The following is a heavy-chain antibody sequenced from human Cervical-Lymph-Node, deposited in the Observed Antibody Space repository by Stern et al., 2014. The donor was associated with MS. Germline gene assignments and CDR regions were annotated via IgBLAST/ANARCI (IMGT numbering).Heavy chain of an antibody. D-gene: IGHD1-26*01. J-gene: IGHJ5*02. CDR1: GLSLSNPRMG. Sequence: QVTLRESGPVLVKPTETLTLTCSVSGLSLSNPRMGVSWIRQPPGKALEWLVHIFSTDEKSSSTSLESRLTISRGTSKSQVVLTMTNMDPVDTATYYCARSYSGTYLDWFDPWGQGTLVTVSS. V-gene: IGHV2-26*01. CDR2: IFSTDEK. CDR3: ARSYSGTYLDWFDP.